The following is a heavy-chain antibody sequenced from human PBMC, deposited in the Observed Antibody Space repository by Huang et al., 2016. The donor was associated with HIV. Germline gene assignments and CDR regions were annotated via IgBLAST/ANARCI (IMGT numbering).Heavy chain of an antibody. CDR1: GGSIRSSDYH. J-gene: IGHJ6*03. Sequence: QLLLQESGPGLVKPSEALALTCAVSGGSIRSSDYHWGWVRQPPGKGLEWMGSIYYKGRPHYSPALKSRVTIAVDTSKNLFFLNLTSMTAADTAVYYCARHREGPVAYYSGWGSHLNYMDVWGRGRTVVVSS. CDR3: ARHREGPVAYYSGWGSHLNYMDV. D-gene: IGHD3-10*01. V-gene: IGHV4-39*01. CDR2: IYYKGRP.